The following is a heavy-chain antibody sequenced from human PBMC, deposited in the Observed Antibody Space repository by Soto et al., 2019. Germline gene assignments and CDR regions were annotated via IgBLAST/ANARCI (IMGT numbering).Heavy chain of an antibody. CDR3: AKDIWNYGSMDV. J-gene: IGHJ6*03. V-gene: IGHV3-9*01. CDR2: INWNSGNI. CDR1: GFTFNDYA. Sequence: EVQLVESGGGLVQPGRSLRLSCAASGFTFNDYAMHWVRQAPGKGLEWVSGINWNSGNIGYADSIKGRFTISRDNAKNSLYLQMNSLRTEYTALYYCAKDIWNYGSMDVWGNGTTVSVSS. D-gene: IGHD1-7*01.